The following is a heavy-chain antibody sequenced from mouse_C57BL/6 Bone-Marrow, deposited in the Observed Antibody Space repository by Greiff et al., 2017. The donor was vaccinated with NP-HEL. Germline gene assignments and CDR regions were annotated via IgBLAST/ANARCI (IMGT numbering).Heavy chain of an antibody. CDR2: IWWDDDK. J-gene: IGHJ3*01. D-gene: IGHD1-1*01. Sequence: QVTLKVSGPGILQPSQTLSLTCSFSGFSLSTFGMGVGWIRQPSGKGLEWLAHIWWDDDKYYNPALKSRLTISKDTSKNQVFLKIANVDTADTATYYCARNFPYYYGSSYPAWFAYWGQGTLVTVSA. CDR1: GFSLSTFGMG. V-gene: IGHV8-8*01. CDR3: ARNFPYYYGSSYPAWFAY.